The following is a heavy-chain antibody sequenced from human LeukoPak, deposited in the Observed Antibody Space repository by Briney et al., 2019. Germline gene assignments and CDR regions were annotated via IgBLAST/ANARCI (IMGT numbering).Heavy chain of an antibody. CDR3: ARHPSGGTDY. V-gene: IGHV4-59*08. J-gene: IGHJ4*02. Sequence: SETLSLTCTVPGGSISSYYWSWIRQPPGKGLEWIGYMHYSGSTNYNPSLKSRVTISVDTSKNQFSLKLSSVTAADTAVYYCARHPSGGTDYWGQGTLVTVSS. CDR2: MHYSGST. CDR1: GGSISSYY. D-gene: IGHD2-15*01.